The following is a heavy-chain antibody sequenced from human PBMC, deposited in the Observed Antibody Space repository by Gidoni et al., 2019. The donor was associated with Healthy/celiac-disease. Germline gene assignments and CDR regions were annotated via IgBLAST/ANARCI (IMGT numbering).Heavy chain of an antibody. CDR3: AREKRGYCTNGVCYGFDY. Sequence: QVQLVESGGVVVQPGRSLRLSCAASGFTFGSYGMPWVRQAPGKGLEWVAVIWHDGSNKYYADSVKGRFTISRDNSKNTLYLKMNSLRAEDTAVYYCAREKRGYCTNGVCYGFDYWGQGTLVTVSS. J-gene: IGHJ4*02. V-gene: IGHV3-33*01. D-gene: IGHD2-8*01. CDR1: GFTFGSYG. CDR2: IWHDGSNK.